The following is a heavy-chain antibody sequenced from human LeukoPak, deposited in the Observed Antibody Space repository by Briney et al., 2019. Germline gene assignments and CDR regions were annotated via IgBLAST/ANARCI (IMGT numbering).Heavy chain of an antibody. Sequence: PGRSLRLSCAASGFTFDDYAMHWVRQAPGKGLEWVSGISWNSGSIGYADSVKGRFTISRDNAKNSLYLQMNSLGAEDTALYYCAALRERSSGYYWSLYSDYWGQGTLVTVSS. D-gene: IGHD3-22*01. V-gene: IGHV3-9*01. CDR1: GFTFDDYA. CDR3: AALRERSSGYYWSLYSDY. CDR2: ISWNSGSI. J-gene: IGHJ4*02.